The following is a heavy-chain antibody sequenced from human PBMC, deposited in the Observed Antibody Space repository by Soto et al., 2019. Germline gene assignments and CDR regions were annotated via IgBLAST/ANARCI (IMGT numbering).Heavy chain of an antibody. CDR2: INHSGST. CDR3: ARLTFRSSTPTY. CDR1: GGSSSGYY. J-gene: IGHJ4*02. D-gene: IGHD1-26*01. V-gene: IGHV4-34*01. Sequence: SETLSLTCAVYGGSSSGYYWSWIRQPPGKGLEWIGEINHSGSTNYNPSLKSRVTISVDTSKNQFSLRLSSVTAADTAVYYCARLTFRSSTPTYWGQGTLVTVSS.